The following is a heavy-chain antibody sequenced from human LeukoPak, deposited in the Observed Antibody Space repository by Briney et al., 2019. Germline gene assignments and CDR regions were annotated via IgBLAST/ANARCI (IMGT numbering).Heavy chain of an antibody. V-gene: IGHV3-30*18. D-gene: IGHD3-10*01. CDR2: ISYDGSNK. CDR3: AKDLVKGSIRDAFDI. CDR1: GFTFSSYG. Sequence: GGSLRLSCAASGFTFSSYGMHWVRQAPGKGLEWVAVISYDGSNKYYADSVKGRFTISRDNSKNTLYLQMNSLRAEDTAVHYCAKDLVKGSIRDAFDIWGQGTMVTVSS. J-gene: IGHJ3*02.